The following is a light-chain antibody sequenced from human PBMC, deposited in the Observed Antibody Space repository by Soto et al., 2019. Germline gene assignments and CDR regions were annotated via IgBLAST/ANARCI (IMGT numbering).Light chain of an antibody. Sequence: EIVMTQSPATLSVSPGETVTLSCRASQSVNSNLAWYQQKPGQAPRLLIYHASTRATGIPASFSGSGSGTEFTLTIRSLQSEDFAIFYCQQFNNWPPITFGGGTKVEIK. V-gene: IGKV3D-15*01. CDR2: HAS. CDR1: QSVNSN. J-gene: IGKJ4*01. CDR3: QQFNNWPPIT.